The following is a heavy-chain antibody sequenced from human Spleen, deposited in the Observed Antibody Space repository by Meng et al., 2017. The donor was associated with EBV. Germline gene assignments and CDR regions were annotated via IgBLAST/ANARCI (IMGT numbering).Heavy chain of an antibody. Sequence: LVEPGGPYVQPGVSLSRSCVPSGFSFSRYWMHWVRQAPGKGLEWVSRTNEDGGITTYADSVKGRFTISRDNTKNTLYLQMNSLRAEDTGVYFCSKDLVGSDDDWGQGTLVTVSS. CDR3: SKDLVGSDDD. V-gene: IGHV3-74*01. J-gene: IGHJ4*02. D-gene: IGHD6-25*01. CDR1: GFSFSRYW. CDR2: TNEDGGIT.